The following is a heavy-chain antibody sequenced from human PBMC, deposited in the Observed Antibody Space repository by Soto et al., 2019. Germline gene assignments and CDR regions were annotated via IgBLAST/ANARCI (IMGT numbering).Heavy chain of an antibody. J-gene: IGHJ6*02. CDR1: EESFSGYY. Sequence: SETLSLNCTIYEESFSGYYRSWIRQPPGKGLEWIGEINHSGSTNYNPSLKSRVTISVDTSKNQFSLKLSSVTAADTAVYYCARVKVEAAAGPPYYYYGMDVWGQGTTVTVSS. CDR2: INHSGST. V-gene: IGHV4-34*01. CDR3: ARVKVEAAAGPPYYYYGMDV. D-gene: IGHD6-13*01.